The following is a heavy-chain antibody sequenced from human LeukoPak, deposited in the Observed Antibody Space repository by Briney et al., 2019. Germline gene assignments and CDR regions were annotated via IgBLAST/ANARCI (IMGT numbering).Heavy chain of an antibody. Sequence: GGSLRLPCVASGFTFSHYGMHWVRQAPGKGLEWVAVIWSDATNQYYADSVKGRFTISRDNFKNTVSLQMNSLRAEDTAIYYRAKDAQRGFDYSNSLEHWGQGSLVTVSS. J-gene: IGHJ4*02. V-gene: IGHV3-33*06. CDR1: GFTFSHYG. CDR2: IWSDATNQ. CDR3: AKDAQRGFDYSNSLEH. D-gene: IGHD4-11*01.